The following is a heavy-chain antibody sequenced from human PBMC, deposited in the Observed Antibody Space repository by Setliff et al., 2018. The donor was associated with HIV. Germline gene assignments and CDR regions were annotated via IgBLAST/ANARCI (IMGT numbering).Heavy chain of an antibody. CDR3: ARDRVRITIFGANDASDI. CDR2: INPSGGSS. CDR1: GYTFTSYY. Sequence: GASVKVSCKASGYTFTSYYMNWVRQAPGQGLEWMGIINPSGGSSTYAQKFQGRVAMTRDTSTSTVYMGLSSLRSEDTAVYYCARDRVRITIFGANDASDIWAKGQWSPSPQ. D-gene: IGHD3-3*01. V-gene: IGHV1-46*01. J-gene: IGHJ3*02.